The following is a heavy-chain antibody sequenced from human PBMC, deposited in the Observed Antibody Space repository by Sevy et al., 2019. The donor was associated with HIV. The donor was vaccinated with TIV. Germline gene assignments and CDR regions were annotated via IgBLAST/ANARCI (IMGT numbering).Heavy chain of an antibody. CDR1: GYSFTSYW. J-gene: IGHJ3*02. D-gene: IGHD1-1*01. V-gene: IGHV5-51*01. CDR3: ARKVRSGTSLFGAFDI. Sequence: RGESLKISCKGSGYSFTSYWIGWVRQMPGKGLEWMGIIYPGDSDTRYSPSFQGQVTISADKSISTAYLQWSSLKASDTAMYYCARKVRSGTSLFGAFDIWGQGTMVTVSS. CDR2: IYPGDSDT.